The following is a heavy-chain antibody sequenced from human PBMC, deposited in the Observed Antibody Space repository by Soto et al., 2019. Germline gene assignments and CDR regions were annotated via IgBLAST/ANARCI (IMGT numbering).Heavy chain of an antibody. CDR2: VYGGST. CDR3: ARGFPTGGYYKGNCFDP. CDR1: AAPPSGGDYY. V-gene: IGHV4-39*01. J-gene: IGHJ5*02. D-gene: IGHD1-26*01. Sequence: SDDQSLTRSVCAAPPSGGDYYWCWIRLPPGQGLEWIGSVYGGSTYYNPSLKSRVTISVDTSKNQFSLRLSSVTAADTAVFYCARGFPTGGYYKGNCFDPWGRGTVVT.